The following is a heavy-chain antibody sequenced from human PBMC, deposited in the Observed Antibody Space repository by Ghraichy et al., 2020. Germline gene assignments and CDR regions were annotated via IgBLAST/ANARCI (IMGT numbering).Heavy chain of an antibody. CDR2: INAGNGNT. D-gene: IGHD5-12*01. V-gene: IGHV1-3*01. CDR1: GYTFTSYA. Sequence: ASVKVSCKASGYTFTSYAMHWVRQAPGQRLEWMGWINAGNGNTKYSQKFQGRVTITRDTSASTAYMELSSLRSEDTAVYYCARDSRTSGYEVNFDYWGQGTLVTVSS. CDR3: ARDSRTSGYEVNFDY. J-gene: IGHJ4*02.